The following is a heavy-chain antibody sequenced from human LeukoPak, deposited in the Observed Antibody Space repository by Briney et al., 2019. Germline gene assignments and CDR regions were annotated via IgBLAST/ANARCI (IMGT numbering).Heavy chain of an antibody. D-gene: IGHD2-21*02. CDR1: GFTFSNYG. V-gene: IGHV3-33*01. CDR2: IWYDGSNK. J-gene: IGHJ4*02. CDR3: ARVSPEIVVVTGTGAPDY. Sequence: PGGSLRLSCAASGFTFSNYGIHWVRQAPGKGLAWVAVIWYDGSNKYYADSVKGRFTISRDNSKNTVYLQMNSLRAEDTAVYYCARVSPEIVVVTGTGAPDYWGQGTLVTVSS.